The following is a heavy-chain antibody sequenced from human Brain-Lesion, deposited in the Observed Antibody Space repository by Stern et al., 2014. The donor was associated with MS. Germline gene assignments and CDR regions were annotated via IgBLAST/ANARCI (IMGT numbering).Heavy chain of an antibody. CDR2: IYYRGST. V-gene: IGHV4-39*01. D-gene: IGHD3-10*01. CDR3: AKLWLGELPESPFDY. Sequence: QVQLVHSGPGLVKPSETLSLTCTVSGVSISSSSYYWGWIRQPPGKGLEWIGCIYYRGSTYYTPPNKSQAPNSMDPSKNQFSRRLSSVTAADTAVYFCAKLWLGELPESPFDYWGQGTLVTVSS. CDR1: GVSISSSSYY. J-gene: IGHJ4*02.